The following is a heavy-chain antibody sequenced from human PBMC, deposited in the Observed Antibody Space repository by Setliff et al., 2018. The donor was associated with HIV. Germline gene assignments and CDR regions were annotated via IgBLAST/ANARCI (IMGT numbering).Heavy chain of an antibody. J-gene: IGHJ6*03. D-gene: IGHD3-10*01. V-gene: IGHV4-39*01. CDR2: INYRGNT. CDR1: GGSISTSRYY. CDR3: ASLDGSESPYIYYYYMDV. Sequence: GSLSLTCTVSGGSISTSRYYWGWIRQPPGKGLEWIGSINYRGNTYYNPSLKSRAAISVDTSKNQISLKLSSVTAADTAVYYCASLDGSESPYIYYYYMDVWGKGTAVTVSS.